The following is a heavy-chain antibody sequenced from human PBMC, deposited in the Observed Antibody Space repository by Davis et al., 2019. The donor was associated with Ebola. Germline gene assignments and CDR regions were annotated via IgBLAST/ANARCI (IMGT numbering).Heavy chain of an antibody. CDR2: INPHNGNT. V-gene: IGHV1-18*01. CDR3: ARAQVPTTSDH. D-gene: IGHD1-1*01. CDR1: GYTFSSYG. Sequence: AASVKVSCKASGYTFSSYGINWVRPAPGQGLEWMGWINPHNGNTNYAQNVQGRVTMTTDTSTSTAYMEVGSLRSDDTAVYYCARAQVPTTSDHWGQGTLVTVSS. J-gene: IGHJ4*02.